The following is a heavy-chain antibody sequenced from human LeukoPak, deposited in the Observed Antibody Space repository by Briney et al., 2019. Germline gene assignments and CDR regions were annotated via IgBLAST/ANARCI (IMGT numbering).Heavy chain of an antibody. CDR2: INDGGRTT. Sequence: PGGSLRLSCAASGFTFNTYAMNWVRQAPGKGLEWDSTINDGGRTTYYADSVKGRFTISRDNSKNTVYLQMNNLRAEDTALYYCTNQPILAGSIDSWGQGTLVTVSS. V-gene: IGHV3-23*01. J-gene: IGHJ4*02. D-gene: IGHD3-9*01. CDR1: GFTFNTYA. CDR3: TNQPILAGSIDS.